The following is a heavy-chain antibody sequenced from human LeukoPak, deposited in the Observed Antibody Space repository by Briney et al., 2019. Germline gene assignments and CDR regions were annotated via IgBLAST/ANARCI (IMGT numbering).Heavy chain of an antibody. V-gene: IGHV3-23*01. Sequence: PGGSLRLSCAASGFTFSSYAMSWVRQTPGKGLEWVSAISGSGGSTYYADSVKGRFTISRDNSKNTLYLQMNSLRPEDTAVYYCAKSLSSGWASYYFGHWGQGTPVTVSS. CDR1: GFTFSSYA. J-gene: IGHJ4*02. CDR2: ISGSGGST. CDR3: AKSLSSGWASYYFGH. D-gene: IGHD6-19*01.